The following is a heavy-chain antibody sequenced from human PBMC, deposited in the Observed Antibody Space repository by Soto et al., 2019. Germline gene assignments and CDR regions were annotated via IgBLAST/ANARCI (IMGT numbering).Heavy chain of an antibody. CDR1: GGSISSYY. Sequence: XXTLSLPCTVSGGSISSYYWRWILQPPGKGLEWIGYIYYSGSTNYNPSLKSRVTISVDTSKNQFSLKLSSVTAADTAVYYCARDVNLYDSGLDYWGQGTLVTVSS. V-gene: IGHV4-59*01. CDR2: IYYSGST. J-gene: IGHJ4*02. D-gene: IGHD5-12*01. CDR3: ARDVNLYDSGLDY.